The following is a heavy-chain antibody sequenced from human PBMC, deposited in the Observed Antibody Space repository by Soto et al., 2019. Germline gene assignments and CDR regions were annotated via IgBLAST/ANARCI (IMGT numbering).Heavy chain of an antibody. D-gene: IGHD3-16*02. CDR2: ISYDGSNK. Sequence: QVQLVESGGGVVQPGRSLRLSCAASGFTFSSYAMHWVRQAPGKGLEWVAVISYDGSNKYYADSVKGRFTISRDNSKNTLYLQMNSLRAEDTAVYYCARGSGLLRLGELSHYWGQGTLVTVSS. CDR1: GFTFSSYA. V-gene: IGHV3-30-3*01. CDR3: ARGSGLLRLGELSHY. J-gene: IGHJ4*02.